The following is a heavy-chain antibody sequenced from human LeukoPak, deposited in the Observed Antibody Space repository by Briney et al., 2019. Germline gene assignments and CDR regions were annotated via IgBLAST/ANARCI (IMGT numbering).Heavy chain of an antibody. CDR2: IYYSGST. J-gene: IGHJ4*02. CDR1: GGSISSYY. V-gene: IGHV4-59*12. CDR3: ARDQGVTANYYFDY. D-gene: IGHD2-21*02. Sequence: SETLSLTCTVSGGSISSYYWSWIRQPPGKGLEWIGYIYYSGSTNYNPSLKSRVTISVDTSKNQFSLKLSSVTAADTAVYYCARDQGVTANYYFDYWGQGTLVTVSS.